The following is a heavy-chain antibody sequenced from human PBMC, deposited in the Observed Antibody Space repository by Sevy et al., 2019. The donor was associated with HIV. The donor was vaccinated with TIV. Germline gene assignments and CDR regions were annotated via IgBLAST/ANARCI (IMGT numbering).Heavy chain of an antibody. CDR1: GDSFSNYY. J-gene: IGHJ6*02. Sequence: SETLSLTCTVSGDSFSNYYWSWIRQSPGKGLEWIGYIYHNGSTNFNRSLKRRVTISVYTSKNQFSLKLNSVTAADTAVYYCARDSFVVVPAALIYYYYGMDVWGQGTTVTVSS. CDR3: ARDSFVVVPAALIYYYYGMDV. D-gene: IGHD2-2*01. CDR2: IYHNGST. V-gene: IGHV4-59*01.